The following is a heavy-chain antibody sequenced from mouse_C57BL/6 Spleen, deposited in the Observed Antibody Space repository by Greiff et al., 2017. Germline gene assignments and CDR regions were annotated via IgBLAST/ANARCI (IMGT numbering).Heavy chain of an antibody. J-gene: IGHJ3*01. CDR1: GFTFSDYG. CDR3: ARRTDSNSFAY. Sequence: EVHLVESGGGLVKPGGSLKLSCAASGFTFSDYGMHWVRQAPEKGLEWVAYISSGSSTIYYADTVKGRFTISRDNAKNTLFLQMTSLRSEDTAMYYCARRTDSNSFAYWGQGTLVTVSA. CDR2: ISSGSSTI. D-gene: IGHD2-5*01. V-gene: IGHV5-17*01.